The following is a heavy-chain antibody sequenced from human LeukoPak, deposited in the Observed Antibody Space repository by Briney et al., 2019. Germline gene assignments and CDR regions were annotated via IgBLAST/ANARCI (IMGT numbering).Heavy chain of an antibody. V-gene: IGHV1-8*01. CDR3: ARPGEYSSSWSEYFQH. Sequence: ASVKVSCKASGYTFTSYDINWVRQATGQGLEWMGWMNPNSGNTDYAQKFQGRVTMTRNTSISTAYMELSSLRSEDTAVYYCARPGEYSSSWSEYFQHGGQGTLVTVSS. D-gene: IGHD6-13*01. CDR2: MNPNSGNT. CDR1: GYTFTSYD. J-gene: IGHJ1*01.